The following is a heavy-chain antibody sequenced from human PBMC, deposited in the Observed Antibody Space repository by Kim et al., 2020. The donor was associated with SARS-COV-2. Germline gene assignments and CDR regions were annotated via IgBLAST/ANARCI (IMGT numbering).Heavy chain of an antibody. V-gene: IGHV5-51*01. CDR3: ARHGGSYYYYYGMDV. J-gene: IGHJ6*02. Sequence: PSFQGQVTISADKSISTAYLQWSSLKASDTAMYYCARHGGSYYYYYGMDVWGQGTTVTVSS. D-gene: IGHD1-26*01.